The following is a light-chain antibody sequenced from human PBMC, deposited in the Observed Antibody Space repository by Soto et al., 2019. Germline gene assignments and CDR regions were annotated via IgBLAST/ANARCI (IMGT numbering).Light chain of an antibody. CDR1: QSVSSN. V-gene: IGKV3-15*01. CDR2: GAS. Sequence: LSVSPGERATLSCRASQSVSSNLAWYQQKPGQTPRLLIYGASTRATGIPARFSGSGSGTEFTLTISSLQSEDFAIYYCQQYNNWLMLSFGGGTKVDIK. J-gene: IGKJ4*01. CDR3: QQYNNWLMLS.